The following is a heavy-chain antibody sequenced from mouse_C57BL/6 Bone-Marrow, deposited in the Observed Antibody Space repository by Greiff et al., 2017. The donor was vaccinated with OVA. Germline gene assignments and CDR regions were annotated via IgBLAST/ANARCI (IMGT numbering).Heavy chain of an antibody. CDR3: VRDRYYGSSYYYAMDY. J-gene: IGHJ4*01. D-gene: IGHD1-1*01. CDR2: IRSKSSNYAT. V-gene: IGHV10-3*01. CDR1: GFTFNTYA. Sequence: GGGLVQPKGSLTLSCAASGFTFNTYAMHWVRQAPGKGLEWVARIRSKSSNYATYYADSVKDRFTISRDDSQSMLYLQMNNLKTEDTAMYYCVRDRYYGSSYYYAMDYWGQGTSVTVSS.